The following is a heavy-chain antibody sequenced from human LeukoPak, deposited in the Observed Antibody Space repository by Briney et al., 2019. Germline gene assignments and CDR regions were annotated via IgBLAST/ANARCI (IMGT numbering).Heavy chain of an antibody. CDR3: AREGGSGSYYWFDP. CDR2: IYYGGST. Sequence: SESLSLTCTVSGGSISSRSYYWSWIRQPPGKGLEWIGYIYYGGSTNYNPSLKSRVTISVYTSKNQFSLKLSSVTAAATAVYYCAREGGSGSYYWFDPWGQGTLVTVSS. V-gene: IGHV4-61*01. J-gene: IGHJ5*02. CDR1: GGSISSRSYY. D-gene: IGHD3-10*01.